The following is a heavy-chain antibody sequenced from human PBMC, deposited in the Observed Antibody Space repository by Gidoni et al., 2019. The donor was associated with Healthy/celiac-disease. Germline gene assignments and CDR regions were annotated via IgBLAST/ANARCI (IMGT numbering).Heavy chain of an antibody. D-gene: IGHD1-7*01. J-gene: IGHJ6*03. CDR2: INHSGST. CDR1: GGSFSGYY. Sequence: QVQLQQWGAGLLKPSETLSLTCAVYGGSFSGYYWSWIRQPPGKGLEWIGEINHSGSTNYNPSLKSRVTISVDTSKNQGSLKLSSVTAADTAVYYCARGQRDWNYPKPYYYYYYMDVWGKGTTVTVSS. CDR3: ARGQRDWNYPKPYYYYYYMDV. V-gene: IGHV4-34*01.